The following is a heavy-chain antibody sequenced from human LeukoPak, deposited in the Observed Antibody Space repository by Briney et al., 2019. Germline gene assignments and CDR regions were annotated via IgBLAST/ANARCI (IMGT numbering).Heavy chain of an antibody. V-gene: IGHV4-4*08. Sequence: SETLSLTCTVSGVSISSNYWNWIRQPPGKGLEWNGLEWIGYIHANGDTNYNPSLNRRVTMSLDSSRRHLSLNLSSVTAADTAVYFCAGYDHSNYLAYWGQGILVTVPS. CDR1: GVSISSNY. CDR2: IHANGDT. J-gene: IGHJ4*02. CDR3: AGYDHSNYLAY. D-gene: IGHD4-11*01.